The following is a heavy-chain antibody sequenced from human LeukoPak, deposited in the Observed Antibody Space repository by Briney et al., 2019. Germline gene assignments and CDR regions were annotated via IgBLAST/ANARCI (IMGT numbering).Heavy chain of an antibody. CDR1: GGSFSGYY. J-gene: IGHJ3*02. Sequence: SETLSLTCAVYGGSFSGYYWSWIRQPPGKGLEWIGSIYHSGSTYYNPSLKSRVTISVDTSKSQFSLKLSSVTAADTAVYYCAREWGYSYGYFDIWGQGTMVTVSS. CDR3: AREWGYSYGYFDI. D-gene: IGHD5-18*01. V-gene: IGHV4-34*01. CDR2: IYHSGST.